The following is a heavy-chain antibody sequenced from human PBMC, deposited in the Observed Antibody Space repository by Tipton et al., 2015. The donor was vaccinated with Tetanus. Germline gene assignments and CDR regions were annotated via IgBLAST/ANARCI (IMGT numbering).Heavy chain of an antibody. Sequence: SLRLSCAASGFTFSTHGMHWVRQAPGKGLEWVAFISYDGSTEYYAKSVKGRFTISRDNSKHTLYLQMNSLGPEDTAVYYCAKDLRYLSSWHDSWGQGALVTVSS. CDR2: ISYDGSTE. V-gene: IGHV3-30*19. CDR1: GFTFSTHG. J-gene: IGHJ5*01. D-gene: IGHD6-13*01. CDR3: AKDLRYLSSWHDS.